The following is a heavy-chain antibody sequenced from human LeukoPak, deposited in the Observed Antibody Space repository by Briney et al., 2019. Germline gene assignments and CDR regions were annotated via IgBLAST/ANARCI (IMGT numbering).Heavy chain of an antibody. Sequence: SETLSLTCAVYGGSFGGYYWSWIRQPPGKGLEWIGEINHSGSTNYNPSLKSRVTISVDTSKNQFSLKLSSVTAADTAVYYCARSTPSKKVARPYYFDYWGQGTLVTVSS. CDR1: GGSFGGYY. V-gene: IGHV4-34*01. J-gene: IGHJ4*02. CDR3: ARSTPSKKVARPYYFDY. D-gene: IGHD5-12*01. CDR2: INHSGST.